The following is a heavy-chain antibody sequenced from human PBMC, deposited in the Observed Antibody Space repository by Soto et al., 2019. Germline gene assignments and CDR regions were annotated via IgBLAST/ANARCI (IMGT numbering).Heavy chain of an antibody. V-gene: IGHV3-21*01. CDR2: ISSSSSYI. CDR1: GFTFSSYS. Sequence: EVQLVESGGGLVKPGGSLRLSCAASGFTFSSYSMNWVRQAPGKGLEWVSSISSSSSYIYYADSVKGRFTISRDNAKNSLYRQMNSLRAEDTAVYYCARFELAAAGNGGVYWGQGTLVTVSS. J-gene: IGHJ4*02. CDR3: ARFELAAAGNGGVY. D-gene: IGHD6-13*01.